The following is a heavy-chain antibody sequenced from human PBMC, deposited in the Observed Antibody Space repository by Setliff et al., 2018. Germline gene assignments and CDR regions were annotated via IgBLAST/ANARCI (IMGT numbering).Heavy chain of an antibody. V-gene: IGHV3-48*01. J-gene: IGHJ5*02. D-gene: IGHD3-10*01. CDR2: ISGSGGTI. CDR1: GFTFSSYS. Sequence: GGSLRLSCAASGFTFSSYSMNWVRQAPGKGLEWVSYISGSGGTIYYADSVKGRFTISRDNAKTSLYLQMNSLRADDTAVYYCARLRAPGSHGLDPWGQGTLVTVSS. CDR3: ARLRAPGSHGLDP.